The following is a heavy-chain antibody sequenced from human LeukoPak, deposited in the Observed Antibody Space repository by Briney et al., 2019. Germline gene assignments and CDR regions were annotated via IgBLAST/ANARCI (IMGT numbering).Heavy chain of an antibody. CDR3: AKQYYDILTGYYDY. CDR2: ISGSGGST. Sequence: GESLKISCKGSGYSFSSYAMSWVRQAPGKGLEWVSAISGSGGSTYYADSVKGRFTISRDNSKNTLYLQMNSLRAEDTAVYYCAKQYYDILTGYYDYWGQGTLVTVSS. J-gene: IGHJ4*02. D-gene: IGHD3-9*01. V-gene: IGHV3-23*01. CDR1: GYSFSSYA.